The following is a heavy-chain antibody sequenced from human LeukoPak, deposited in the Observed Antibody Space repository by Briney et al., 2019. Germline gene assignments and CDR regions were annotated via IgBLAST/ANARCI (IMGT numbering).Heavy chain of an antibody. CDR1: GYTFTGCY. D-gene: IGHD3-10*01. J-gene: IGHJ5*02. V-gene: IGHV1-2*02. Sequence: GASVKLSFTASGYTFTGCYIHWVRQAPGQGLERMAWISPNSGATNYAQKFQGRVTMTRDTSISTAYMELSRLTSDDTAVYFCARGRFGEWDNWFDPWGQGTLVTVSS. CDR2: ISPNSGAT. CDR3: ARGRFGEWDNWFDP.